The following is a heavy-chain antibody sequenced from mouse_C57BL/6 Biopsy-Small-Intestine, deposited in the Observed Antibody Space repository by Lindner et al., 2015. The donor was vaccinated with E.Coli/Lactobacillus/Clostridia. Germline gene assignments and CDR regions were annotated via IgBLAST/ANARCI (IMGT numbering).Heavy chain of an antibody. D-gene: IGHD1-1*01. CDR3: TTGSSPYYFDY. V-gene: IGHV14-1*01. CDR1: GFNIKDYY. CDR2: IDPEDGDT. Sequence: VQLQEVWARAVRPGASVKLSCTASGFNIKDYYMHWVKQRPEQGLEWIGRIDPEDGDTEYAPKFQGKATMTADTSSNTAYLQLSSLTSEDTAVYYCTTGSSPYYFDYWGQGTTLTVSS. J-gene: IGHJ2*01.